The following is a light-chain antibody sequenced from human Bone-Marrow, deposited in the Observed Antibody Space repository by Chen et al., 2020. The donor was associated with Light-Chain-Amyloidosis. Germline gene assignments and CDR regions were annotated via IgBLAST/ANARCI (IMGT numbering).Light chain of an antibody. Sequence: DIQMTQSPSSVSAFVGDRVTITCRASQGISIWLAWYQQKPGKAPKLLIYAASSLQSGVPSRFSGSGSGTDFTLTISSLHPEDFATYYCQQANSFPFTFGGGTKVEIK. J-gene: IGKJ4*01. CDR2: AAS. V-gene: IGKV1-12*02. CDR3: QQANSFPFT. CDR1: QGISIW.